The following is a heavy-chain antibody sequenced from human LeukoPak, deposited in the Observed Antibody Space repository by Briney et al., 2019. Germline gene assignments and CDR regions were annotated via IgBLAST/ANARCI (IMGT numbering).Heavy chain of an antibody. CDR3: AKALQLWYYYGMDV. V-gene: IGHV3-7*03. J-gene: IGHJ6*02. CDR2: IKQDGSEK. Sequence: GGSLRLSCAASGFTFSSYWMSWVRQAPGKGLEWVANIKQDGSEKYYVDSVKGRFTISRDNSKNTLYLQMNSLRGEDTAVYYCAKALQLWYYYGMDVWGQGTTVTVSS. D-gene: IGHD5-18*01. CDR1: GFTFSSYW.